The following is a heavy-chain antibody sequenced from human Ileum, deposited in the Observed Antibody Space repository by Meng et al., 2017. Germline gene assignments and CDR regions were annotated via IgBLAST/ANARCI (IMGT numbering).Heavy chain of an antibody. D-gene: IGHD4-17*01. Sequence: LAQRSGTPAPACAFYGATILCINLWKLLGQPPGKGLEWIGEIHHSGTTNHNPSLKSRVTISLDKSKNQFSVELRSVTAADTAVYYCARHDYVDPTAAFDYWGQGTLVTVSS. J-gene: IGHJ4*02. CDR3: ARHDYVDPTAAFDY. CDR2: IHHSGTT. V-gene: IGHV4-4*02. CDR1: GATILCINL.